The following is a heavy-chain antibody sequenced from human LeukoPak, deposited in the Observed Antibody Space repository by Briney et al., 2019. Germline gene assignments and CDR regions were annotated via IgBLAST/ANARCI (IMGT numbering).Heavy chain of an antibody. CDR3: ARDGAVVVVAATRFYYYYMDV. Sequence: GGSLRLSCAASGFTFSSYSMNWVRQAPGKGLEWVSSISSSSSYIYYANSVKGRFTISRDNAKNSLYLQMNSLRAEDTAVYYCARDGAVVVVAATRFYYYYMDVWGKGTTVTVSS. J-gene: IGHJ6*03. CDR2: ISSSSSYI. D-gene: IGHD2-15*01. CDR1: GFTFSSYS. V-gene: IGHV3-21*01.